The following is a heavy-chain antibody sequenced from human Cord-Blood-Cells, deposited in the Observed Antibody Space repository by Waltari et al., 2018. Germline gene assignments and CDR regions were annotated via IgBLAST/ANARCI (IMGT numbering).Heavy chain of an antibody. CDR3: ARIWFGELPDY. CDR2: IYSGGST. D-gene: IGHD3-10*01. J-gene: IGHJ4*02. CDR1: GFTVSRNY. V-gene: IGHV3-53*01. Sequence: EVQLVESGGGLIQPGGSLRLSCAASGFTVSRNYLSWVRQAPGKGLEWVSVIYSGGSTYYADSVKGRFTISRDNSKNTLYLQMNSLRAEDTAVYYCARIWFGELPDYWGQGTLVTVSS.